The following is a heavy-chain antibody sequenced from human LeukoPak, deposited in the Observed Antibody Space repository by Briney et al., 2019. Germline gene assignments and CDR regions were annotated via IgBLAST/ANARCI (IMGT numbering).Heavy chain of an antibody. J-gene: IGHJ6*03. CDR2: ISGSGGDT. CDR3: AEDPHFYSYYYMDA. CDR1: GLSFSDYA. Sequence: GGSLRLSCAASGLSFSDYAMSWGRQAPGKGLEWVSAISGSGGDTYFADSVKGRFTISRDNSKRTVFLQMDSLRAEDTAVYYCAEDPHFYSYYYMDAWGNGTTVTVSS. V-gene: IGHV3-23*01.